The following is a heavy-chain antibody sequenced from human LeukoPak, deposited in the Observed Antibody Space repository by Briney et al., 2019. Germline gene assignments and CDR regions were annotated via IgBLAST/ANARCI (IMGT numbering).Heavy chain of an antibody. Sequence: ASVKVSCKASGYTFTDYALHWVRQAPGRSLEWMGWINTNTGNPTYAQGFTGRFVFSLDTSVSTAYLQISSLKAEDTAVYYCASANFWSGFPPNYYMDVWGKGTTVTVSS. D-gene: IGHD3-3*01. CDR1: GYTFTDYA. CDR2: INTNTGNP. V-gene: IGHV7-4-1*02. J-gene: IGHJ6*03. CDR3: ASANFWSGFPPNYYMDV.